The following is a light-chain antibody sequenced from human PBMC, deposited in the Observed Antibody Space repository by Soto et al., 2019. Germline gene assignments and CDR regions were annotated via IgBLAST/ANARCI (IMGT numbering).Light chain of an antibody. V-gene: IGKV3-15*01. CDR1: QSVSSN. Sequence: EIVMTLSPGTLSVSPGERATRSGRASQSVSSNLAWYQQKTGQAPRLLIYGASTRATGIPARFSGSGSGTEFTLTIRRLQSEDFAVYYCQQYNYWPPKITVGQGTRLEIK. CDR2: GAS. J-gene: IGKJ5*01. CDR3: QQYNYWPPKIT.